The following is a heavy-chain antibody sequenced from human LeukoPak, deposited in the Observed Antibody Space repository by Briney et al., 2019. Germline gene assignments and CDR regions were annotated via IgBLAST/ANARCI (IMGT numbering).Heavy chain of an antibody. CDR2: ISAYNGNT. CDR3: ARAHVVPAAYRDDWFDP. CDR1: GYTFTSYG. Sequence: ASVKVSCKASGYTFTSYGISWVRQAPGQGLEWMGWISAYNGNTNYAQKLQGRVTMTTDTSTSTAYMELRSLRSDDTAVYYCARAHVVPAAYRDDWFDPWGQGTLVTVSS. D-gene: IGHD2-2*01. J-gene: IGHJ5*02. V-gene: IGHV1-18*01.